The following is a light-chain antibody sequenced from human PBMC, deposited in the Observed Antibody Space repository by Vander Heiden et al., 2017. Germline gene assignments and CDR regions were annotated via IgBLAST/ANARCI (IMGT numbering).Light chain of an antibody. Sequence: DIVMTQSPDSLAVSLGDRATITCKSSQRVSYSSHSQTFLAWFQQKPGQPPKLLIYWASTRDSGVPDRFSGSGSGTDFTLTISSLQAEDVAVYYCHQHYTTPYTFGQGTKLEIK. V-gene: IGKV4-1*01. CDR3: HQHYTTPYT. CDR2: WAS. J-gene: IGKJ2*01. CDR1: QRVSYSSHSQTF.